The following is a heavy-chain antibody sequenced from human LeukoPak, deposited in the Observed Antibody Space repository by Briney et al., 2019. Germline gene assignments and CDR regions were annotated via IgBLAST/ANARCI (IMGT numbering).Heavy chain of an antibody. CDR3: ASYYSSTHDY. Sequence: PGGSLRLSCAASGFTFSSYSMHWVRQALGRGLEWVSYISSSSSTIYYADSVKGRFTISRDNAKNSLYLQMNSLRDEDTAVYYCASYYSSTHDYWGQGTLVTVSS. V-gene: IGHV3-48*02. CDR2: ISSSSSTI. CDR1: GFTFSSYS. J-gene: IGHJ4*02. D-gene: IGHD6-13*01.